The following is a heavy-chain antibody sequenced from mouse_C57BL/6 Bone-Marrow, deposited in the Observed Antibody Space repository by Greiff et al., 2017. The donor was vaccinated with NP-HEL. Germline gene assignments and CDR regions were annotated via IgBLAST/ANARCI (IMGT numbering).Heavy chain of an antibody. CDR2: INPSSGYT. CDR3: ARCITGSYWYFDV. Sequence: VQLQESGAELARPGASVKMSCKASGYTFTSYTMHWVKQRPGQGLEWIGYINPSSGYTKYNQKFKDKATLTADKSSSTAYMQLSSLTSEDSAVYYCARCITGSYWYFDVWGTGTTVTVSS. CDR1: GYTFTSYT. D-gene: IGHD4-1*01. V-gene: IGHV1-4*01. J-gene: IGHJ1*03.